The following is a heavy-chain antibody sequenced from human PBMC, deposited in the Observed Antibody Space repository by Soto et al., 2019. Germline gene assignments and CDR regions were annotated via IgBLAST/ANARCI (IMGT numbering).Heavy chain of an antibody. CDR3: AREESDSITIFVPARPYYYYGMDA. D-gene: IGHD3-3*01. J-gene: IGHJ6*02. Sequence: ASVKVSCKASGYTFTSYYMHWVRQAPGQGLEWMGIINPSGGSTSYAQKFQGRVTMTRDTSTSTVYMELSSLRSEDTAVYYCAREESDSITIFVPARPYYYYGMDAWGQGTTVTVSS. CDR2: INPSGGST. CDR1: GYTFTSYY. V-gene: IGHV1-46*01.